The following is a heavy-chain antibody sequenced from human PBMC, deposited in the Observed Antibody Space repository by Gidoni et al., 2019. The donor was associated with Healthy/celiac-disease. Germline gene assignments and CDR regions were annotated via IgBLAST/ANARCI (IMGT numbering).Heavy chain of an antibody. Sequence: QVQLQESGPGLVKPSETLSLTCTVSGGSISSYYWSWIRQPPGKGLEWIGYIYYSGSTNYNPSLKSRVTISVDTSKNQFSLKLSSVTAADTAVYYCARRRGREYSSSWYVAFDIWGEGTMVTVSS. CDR1: GGSISSYY. V-gene: IGHV4-59*08. CDR3: ARRRGREYSSSWYVAFDI. CDR2: IYYSGST. J-gene: IGHJ3*02. D-gene: IGHD6-13*01.